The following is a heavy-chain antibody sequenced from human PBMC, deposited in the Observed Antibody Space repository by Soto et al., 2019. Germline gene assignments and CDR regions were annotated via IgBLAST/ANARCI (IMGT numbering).Heavy chain of an antibody. CDR2: INHSGST. V-gene: IGHV4-34*01. Sequence: SETLSLTCAVYGGSFSGYYWSWIRQPPGKGLEWIGEINHSGSTNYNPSLKSRVTISVDTSKNQFSLKLSSVTAADTAVYYCARLPPKSYDYYYGMDVWGQGTTVTVSS. CDR1: GGSFSGYY. CDR3: ARLPPKSYDYYYGMDV. J-gene: IGHJ6*02.